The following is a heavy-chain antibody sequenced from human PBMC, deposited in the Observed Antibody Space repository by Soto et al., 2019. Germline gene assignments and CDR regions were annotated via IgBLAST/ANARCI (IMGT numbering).Heavy chain of an antibody. CDR1: GDSVSSNSAD. Sequence: SQTLSLTCAISGDSVSSNSADWNWVGQSPSRGLEWLGRTYYRSKWYNDYAVSVKGRITVNPDTSKNQFSLHLSSVTPEDTAVYYCAGERQPHDGMDVWGQGTTVTVSS. V-gene: IGHV6-1*01. CDR2: TYYRSKWYN. D-gene: IGHD1-1*01. CDR3: AGERQPHDGMDV. J-gene: IGHJ6*01.